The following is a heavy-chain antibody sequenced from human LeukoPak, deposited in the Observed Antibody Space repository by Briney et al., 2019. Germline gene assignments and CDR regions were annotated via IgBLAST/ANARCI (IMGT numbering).Heavy chain of an antibody. Sequence: GGSLRLSCAASGFTFSSYSMNWVRQAPGKGLEWVSSISSSCSYIYCADSVKGRFTISRDNAKNTLYLQMNNQRVEDTAVYYCARVGDYENSGSQPFDYWGQGTLVTVSS. CDR1: GFTFSSYS. J-gene: IGHJ4*02. CDR3: ARVGDYENSGSQPFDY. CDR2: ISSSCSYI. V-gene: IGHV3-21*06. D-gene: IGHD3-22*01.